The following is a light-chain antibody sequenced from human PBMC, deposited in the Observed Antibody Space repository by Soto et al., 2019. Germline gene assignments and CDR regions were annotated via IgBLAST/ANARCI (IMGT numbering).Light chain of an antibody. CDR2: DVS. CDR1: SSDVGGYNS. V-gene: IGLV2-14*03. CDR3: TSFTSRNTVL. Sequence: QFALTQPASVSGSPGQSITISCTGTSSDVGGYNSVSWYQQHPGKAPKLMIYDVSNRPSGVSNRFSGSKSGNTASLTISGLQAEDEADYYCTSFTSRNTVLFGGGTKLTVL. J-gene: IGLJ2*01.